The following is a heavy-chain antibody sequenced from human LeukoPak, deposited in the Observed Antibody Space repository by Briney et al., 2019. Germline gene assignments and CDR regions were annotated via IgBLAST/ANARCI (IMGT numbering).Heavy chain of an antibody. Sequence: QTGGSLRLSCAASGFTFSSYAMPWVRQAPGKGLEWVAVISYDGSNKYYADSVKGRFTVSRDNSKNTLYLQMNSLRAEDTAVYYCARDRRRIAVAGTLDYWGQGTLVTVSS. CDR1: GFTFSSYA. CDR3: ARDRRRIAVAGTLDY. D-gene: IGHD6-19*01. J-gene: IGHJ4*02. CDR2: ISYDGSNK. V-gene: IGHV3-30-3*01.